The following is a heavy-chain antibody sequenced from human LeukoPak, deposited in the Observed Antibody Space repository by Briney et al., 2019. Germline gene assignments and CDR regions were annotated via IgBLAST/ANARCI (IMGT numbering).Heavy chain of an antibody. D-gene: IGHD4-17*01. CDR3: ARGFTVNTSGWFDP. V-gene: IGHV4-59*08. Sequence: SETLSLTCTVSGGSISSYYWSWIRQPPGKGLEWIGYIYYSGSTNYNPSLRSRFTISVDTSKNQFSLKLSSVTAADTAVYYCARGFTVNTSGWFDPWGQGTLVTVSS. CDR2: IYYSGST. CDR1: GGSISSYY. J-gene: IGHJ5*02.